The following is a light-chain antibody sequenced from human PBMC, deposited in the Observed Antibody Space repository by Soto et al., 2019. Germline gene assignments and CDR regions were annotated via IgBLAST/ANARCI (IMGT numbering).Light chain of an antibody. J-gene: IGLJ2*01. Sequence: QSVLTQPASVSGSPGQSITISCTGTSSDVGGYSYVSWYQQHPGKAPKLIISDVSYRPSGISDRFSGSKSGNTASLTISGLQPEAEAEYYCSSYRTSTTVVFGGGTKVTVL. CDR3: SSYRTSTTVV. V-gene: IGLV2-14*03. CDR1: SSDVGGYSY. CDR2: DVS.